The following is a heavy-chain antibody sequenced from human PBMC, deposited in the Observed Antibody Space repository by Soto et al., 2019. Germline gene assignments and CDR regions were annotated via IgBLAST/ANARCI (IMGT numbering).Heavy chain of an antibody. V-gene: IGHV1-58*01. CDR2: IVVGSGNT. J-gene: IGHJ6*02. D-gene: IGHD6-13*01. CDR3: AAEGAAALYYYYGMDV. Sequence: ASVKVSCKASGFTFTSSAVQWVRQARGQRLEWIGWIVVGSGNTNYAQKFQERATITRDMSTSTAYMELSSLRSEDTAVYYCAAEGAAALYYYYGMDVWGQGTTVTVS. CDR1: GFTFTSSA.